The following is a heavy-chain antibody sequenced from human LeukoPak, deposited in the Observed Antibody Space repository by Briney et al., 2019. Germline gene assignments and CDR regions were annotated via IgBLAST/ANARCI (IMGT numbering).Heavy chain of an antibody. CDR1: GFTLSVSA. CDR3: TTRRPDAFDI. J-gene: IGHJ3*02. Sequence: TGGSLRLSCAASGFTLSVSAMHGVRQASGKGLEWVGRIRSKANSYATAYAASVKGRFTISRDDSMNTAYLQMNSLKTEGTAVYYCTTRRPDAFDIWGQGTMVTVSS. CDR2: IRSKANSYAT. V-gene: IGHV3-73*01.